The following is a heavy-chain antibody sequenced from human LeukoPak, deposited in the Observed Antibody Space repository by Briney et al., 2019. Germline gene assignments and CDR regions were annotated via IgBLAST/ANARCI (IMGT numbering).Heavy chain of an antibody. Sequence: LXXXXXXTPNSGNTGYAQKFQGRVTMTRNTSISTAYMELSSLRSEDTAVYYCARGSVYYYYYYGMDVWGQGTTVTVSS. CDR3: ARGSVYYYYYYGMDV. CDR2: XTPNSGNT. V-gene: IGHV1-8*01. J-gene: IGHJ6*02.